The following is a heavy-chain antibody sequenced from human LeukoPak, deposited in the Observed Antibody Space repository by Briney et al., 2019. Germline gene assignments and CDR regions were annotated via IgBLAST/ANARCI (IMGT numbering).Heavy chain of an antibody. CDR2: VDPEDGET. J-gene: IGHJ4*02. V-gene: IGHV1-69-2*01. CDR1: GDTFIDYY. Sequence: ASVKISCKVSGDTFIDYYIHWGHHQPRERREWMGLVDPEDGETIYAENFQGRVTITADTSTDTAYMELRSLRSEDTAVYYCATVDYGGQRGWDYWGQGTLVTVSS. D-gene: IGHD4-23*01. CDR3: ATVDYGGQRGWDY.